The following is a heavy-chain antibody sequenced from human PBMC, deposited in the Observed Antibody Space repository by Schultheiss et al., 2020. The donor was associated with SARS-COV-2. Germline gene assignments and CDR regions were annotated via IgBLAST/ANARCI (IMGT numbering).Heavy chain of an antibody. CDR3: ASHPGYCSGGSCYHFDY. J-gene: IGHJ4*02. D-gene: IGHD2-15*01. CDR2: IYHSGST. Sequence: SETLSLTCAVYGGSFSGYYWGWIRQPPGKGLEWIGSIYHSGSTYYNPSLKSRVTISVDTSKNQFSLKLSSVTAADTAVYYCASHPGYCSGGSCYHFDYWGQGTLVTVSS. CDR1: GGSFSGYY. V-gene: IGHV4-38-2*01.